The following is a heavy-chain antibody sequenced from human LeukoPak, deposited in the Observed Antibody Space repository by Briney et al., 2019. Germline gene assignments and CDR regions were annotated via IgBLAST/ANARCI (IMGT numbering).Heavy chain of an antibody. D-gene: IGHD3/OR15-3a*01. CDR3: ARDGPGLSYYFGY. J-gene: IGHJ4*02. CDR2: ISSSSSYI. CDR1: GFTFSSYS. Sequence: GGSLRLSCAASGFTFSSYSMNWVRQAPGKGLEWVSSISSSSSYIYYADSVKGRFTISRDNAKNSLYLQMNSLRAEDTAVYYCARDGPGLSYYFGYWGQGTLVTVSS. V-gene: IGHV3-21*01.